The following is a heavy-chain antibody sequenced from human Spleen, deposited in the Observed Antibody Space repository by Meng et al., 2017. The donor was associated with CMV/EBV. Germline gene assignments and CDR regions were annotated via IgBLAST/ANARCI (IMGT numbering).Heavy chain of an antibody. D-gene: IGHD2-15*01. V-gene: IGHV1-2*02. J-gene: IGHJ6*02. Sequence: YYMHWVRQAPGQGLEWMGWINPNSGGTTYAQKFQGRVTMTGDTSITTAYMELSRLRSDDMAVYYCARVKRYCTGGSCSSTGHYGMDVWGQGTTVTVSS. CDR3: ARVKRYCTGGSCSSTGHYGMDV. CDR1: YY. CDR2: INPNSGGT.